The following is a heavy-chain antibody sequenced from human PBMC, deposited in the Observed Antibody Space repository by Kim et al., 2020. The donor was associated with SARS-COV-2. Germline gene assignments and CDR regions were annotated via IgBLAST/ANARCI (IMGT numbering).Heavy chain of an antibody. CDR2: ISWNSGSI. Sequence: GGSLRLSCAASGFTFDDYAMHWVRQAPGKGLEWVSGISWNSGSIGYADSVKGRFTISRDNAKNSLYLQMNSLRAEDTALYYCAKDTGPWNHKKVVPAAISFNYYYGMDVWGQGTTVTVSS. J-gene: IGHJ6*02. CDR1: GFTFDDYA. V-gene: IGHV3-9*01. D-gene: IGHD2-2*01. CDR3: AKDTGPWNHKKVVPAAISFNYYYGMDV.